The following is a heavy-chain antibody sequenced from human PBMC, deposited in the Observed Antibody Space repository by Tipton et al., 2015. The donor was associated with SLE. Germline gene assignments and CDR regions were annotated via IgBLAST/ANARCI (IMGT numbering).Heavy chain of an antibody. CDR1: GFTFDDYA. CDR2: ISRNSGSI. Sequence: SLRLSCAASGFTFDDYAMHWVRQAPGKGLEWVSGISRNSGSIGYADSVKGRFTISRDNAKNSLYLQMNSLRAEDMALYYCAREYQGSFYVNGAFVMWGQGTVVTVYS. V-gene: IGHV3-9*03. J-gene: IGHJ3*02. D-gene: IGHD3-10*01. CDR3: AREYQGSFYVNGAFVM.